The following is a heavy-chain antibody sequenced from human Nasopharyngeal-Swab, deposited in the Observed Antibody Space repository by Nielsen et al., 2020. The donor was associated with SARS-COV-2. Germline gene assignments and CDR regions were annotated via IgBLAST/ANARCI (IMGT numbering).Heavy chain of an antibody. J-gene: IGHJ6*03. CDR2: ISGSGGST. CDR1: GFTFSSYA. D-gene: IGHD3-3*01. Sequence: GESLKISCAASGFTFSSYAMSWVRQAPGKGLEWVSAISGSGGSTYYADSVKGRFTISRDNSKNTLYLQMNSLGAEDTAVYYCAKDIEYYDFWIGHYYYYIDVWGKGTTVTVSS. V-gene: IGHV3-23*01. CDR3: AKDIEYYDFWIGHYYYYIDV.